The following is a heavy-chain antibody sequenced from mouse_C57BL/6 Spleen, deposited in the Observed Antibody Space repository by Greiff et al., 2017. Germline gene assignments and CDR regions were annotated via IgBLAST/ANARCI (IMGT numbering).Heavy chain of an antibody. Sequence: VKLMESGPGLVQPSQSLSITCTVSGFSLTSYGVHWVRQSPGKGLEWLGVIWSGRSTNYNAAFISRLSISKDNSKSQVFFKMNSLQAADTAIYYCAKEGTGTWFDYWGQGTTLTVSS. D-gene: IGHD4-1*01. J-gene: IGHJ2*01. V-gene: IGHV2-2*01. CDR2: IWSGRST. CDR3: AKEGTGTWFDY. CDR1: GFSLTSYG.